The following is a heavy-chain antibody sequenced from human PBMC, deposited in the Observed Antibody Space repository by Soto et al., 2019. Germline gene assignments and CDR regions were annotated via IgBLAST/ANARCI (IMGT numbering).Heavy chain of an antibody. CDR1: GFTFNTFG. Sequence: GGSLRLSCAASGFTFNTFGMHWVRQAPGKGLEWVAVISDDGNNKYNVGSVEGRFTISRDNSKNTLYLQMNSLRAEDTAVYYCAKGGGYSYGTNDAFDIWGQGTMVTVSS. CDR3: AKGGGYSYGTNDAFDI. J-gene: IGHJ3*02. D-gene: IGHD5-18*01. V-gene: IGHV3-30*18. CDR2: ISDDGNNK.